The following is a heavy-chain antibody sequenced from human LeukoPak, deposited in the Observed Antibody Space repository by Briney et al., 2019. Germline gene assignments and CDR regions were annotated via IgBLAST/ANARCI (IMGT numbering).Heavy chain of an antibody. CDR1: GGTFSSYA. CDR2: IIPIFGTA. V-gene: IGHV1-69*01. CDR3: ARSGVPAAMRGSAFDI. D-gene: IGHD2-2*01. Sequence: ASVKVSCKASGGTFSSYAISWVRQAPGQGLEWMGGIIPIFGTANCAQKFQGRVTITADESTSTAYMELSSLRSEDTAVYYCARSGVPAAMRGSAFDIWGQGTMVTVSS. J-gene: IGHJ3*02.